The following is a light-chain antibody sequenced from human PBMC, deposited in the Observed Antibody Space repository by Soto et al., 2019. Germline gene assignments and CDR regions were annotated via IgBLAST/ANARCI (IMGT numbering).Light chain of an antibody. CDR2: EVS. Sequence: QSVLTQPPSASGSPGQSVTISCTGTSSDVGGYNYVSWYQQHPGKAPKVMIYEVSKRPSGVPDRFSGSKSGNTASLTVSGLQAEDEADYYCSSYGDSNNLNVFGTGTKVTVL. CDR1: SSDVGGYNY. J-gene: IGLJ1*01. V-gene: IGLV2-8*01. CDR3: SSYGDSNNLNV.